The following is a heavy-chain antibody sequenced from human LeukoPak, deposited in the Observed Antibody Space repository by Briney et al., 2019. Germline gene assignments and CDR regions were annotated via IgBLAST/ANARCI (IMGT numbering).Heavy chain of an antibody. CDR2: IWYDGSNK. D-gene: IGHD3-10*01. Sequence: PGGSLRLSCAASGFTFSIYAMHWVRQAPGKGLECVAVIWYDGSNKYYADSVKGRFTISRDNSKNTLYLQMNSLRAEGTAVYYCAKDMDVYGSGSYYKGFDYWGQGTLVTVSS. CDR1: GFTFSIYA. CDR3: AKDMDVYGSGSYYKGFDY. J-gene: IGHJ4*02. V-gene: IGHV3-33*06.